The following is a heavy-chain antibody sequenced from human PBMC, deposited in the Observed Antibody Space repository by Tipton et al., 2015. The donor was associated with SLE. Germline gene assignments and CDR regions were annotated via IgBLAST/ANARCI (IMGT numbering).Heavy chain of an antibody. Sequence: TLSLTCTVSGGSISSSSYYWSWIRQPPGKGLEWIGYIYYSGSTNYNPSLKSRVTISVDTSKNQFSLKLSSVTAADTAVYYCARVAWAAAGNWYFDLWGRGTLVTVSS. CDR3: ARVAWAAAGNWYFDL. J-gene: IGHJ2*01. CDR1: GGSISSSSYY. CDR2: IYYSGST. D-gene: IGHD6-13*01. V-gene: IGHV4-61*01.